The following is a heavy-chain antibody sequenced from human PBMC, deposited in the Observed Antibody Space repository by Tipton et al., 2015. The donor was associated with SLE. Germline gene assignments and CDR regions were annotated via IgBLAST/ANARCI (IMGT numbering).Heavy chain of an antibody. D-gene: IGHD2-21*02. CDR1: EFSVSNNY. CDR3: AGALMTSFDY. V-gene: IGHV3-53*01. Sequence: QLVQSGGGLVQPGGSLRLSCVASEFSVSNNYMTWVRQAPGKGLEWVSDIHGGGSTDYADSVRGRFTISRDNAKNSLYLEMNSLRAEDTAVYYCAGALMTSFDYWGQGTLVTVSS. CDR2: IHGGGST. J-gene: IGHJ4*02.